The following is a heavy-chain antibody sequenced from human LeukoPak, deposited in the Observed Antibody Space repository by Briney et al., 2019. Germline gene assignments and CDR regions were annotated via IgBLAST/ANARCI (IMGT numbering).Heavy chain of an antibody. CDR1: GFTFSNAW. CDR2: ISTSSSNI. CDR3: ARMRSLDFDAFDM. D-gene: IGHD3/OR15-3a*01. Sequence: GGSLRLSCAASGFTFSNAWMSWVRQAPGKGLECVSYISTSSSNIYYADSVKGRFTISRDNAKNSLYLQMNSLRAEDTAVYYCARMRSLDFDAFDMWGQGTMVTVSS. V-gene: IGHV3-48*04. J-gene: IGHJ3*02.